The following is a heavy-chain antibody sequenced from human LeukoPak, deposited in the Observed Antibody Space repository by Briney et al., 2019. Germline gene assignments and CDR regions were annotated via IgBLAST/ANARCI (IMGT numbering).Heavy chain of an antibody. Sequence: PGGSLRLSCAASRFTFTSYWMSRVRQAPGKGLEWVANIKQDGSEKYYVDSVKGRFTISRDNAKNSLYLQMNSLRAEDTAVYYCARAHITYDSGGYYYVDWFDPWGQGTLVTVSS. CDR1: RFTFTSYW. J-gene: IGHJ5*02. CDR3: ARAHITYDSGGYYYVDWFDP. V-gene: IGHV3-7*01. D-gene: IGHD3-22*01. CDR2: IKQDGSEK.